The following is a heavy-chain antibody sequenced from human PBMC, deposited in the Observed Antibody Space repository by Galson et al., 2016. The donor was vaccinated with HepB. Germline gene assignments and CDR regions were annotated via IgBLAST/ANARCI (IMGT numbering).Heavy chain of an antibody. D-gene: IGHD2-8*01. CDR3: ARGSTDGVNYYYYYAMDV. CDR1: GFTFSDYY. CDR2: ISSSGSTI. Sequence: SLRLSCAASGFTFSDYYMNWIRQAPGKGLEWVSYISSSGSTIYYADSVKGRFTISRDNAKNSLSLQMHSLRAEDTAVYYCARGSTDGVNYYYYYAMDVWGQGTTVTVSS. V-gene: IGHV3-11*01. J-gene: IGHJ6*02.